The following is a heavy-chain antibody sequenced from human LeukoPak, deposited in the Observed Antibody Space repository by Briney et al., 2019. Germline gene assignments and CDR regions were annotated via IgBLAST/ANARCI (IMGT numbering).Heavy chain of an antibody. CDR1: GFTFSSYG. J-gene: IGHJ4*02. CDR2: ISSSGSTI. Sequence: GGSLRLSCAASGFTFSSYGMSWVRQAPGKGLEWVSYISSSGSTIYYADSVKGRFTISRDNAKNSLYLQMNSLRAEDTAVYYCARSYYYDSRGSHVYWGQGTLVTVSS. V-gene: IGHV3-48*04. CDR3: ARSYYYDSRGSHVY. D-gene: IGHD3-22*01.